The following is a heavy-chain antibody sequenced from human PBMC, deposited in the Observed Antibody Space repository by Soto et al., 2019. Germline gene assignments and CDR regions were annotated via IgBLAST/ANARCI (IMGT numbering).Heavy chain of an antibody. D-gene: IGHD6-13*01. V-gene: IGHV3-30-3*01. J-gene: IGHJ4*02. CDR3: ARDLYSSSWFDY. Sequence: PGGSLRLSCAASGFTFSSYAMHWVRQAPGKGLEWVAVISYDGSNKYYADSVKGRFTISRDNSKNTLYLQMNSLRAEDKAVYYCARDLYSSSWFDYWGQGTLVTVSS. CDR2: ISYDGSNK. CDR1: GFTFSSYA.